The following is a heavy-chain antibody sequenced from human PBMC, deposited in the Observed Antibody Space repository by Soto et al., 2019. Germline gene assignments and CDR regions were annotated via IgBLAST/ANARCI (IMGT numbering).Heavy chain of an antibody. CDR1: GFTFDDYA. J-gene: IGHJ4*02. V-gene: IGHV3-9*01. D-gene: IGHD3-3*01. Sequence: EVQLVESGGGLVQPGRSLRLSCAASGFTFDDYAMHWVRQAPGKGLEWVSGISWNSGNIGYADSVKGRFTISRDNAKNSLYLQMNSLRAEDTALYYCAKGTHYDFWRGPSYWGQGALVTVSS. CDR3: AKGTHYDFWRGPSY. CDR2: ISWNSGNI.